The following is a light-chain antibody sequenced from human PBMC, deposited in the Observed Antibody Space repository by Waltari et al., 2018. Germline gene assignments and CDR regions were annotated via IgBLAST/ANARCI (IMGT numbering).Light chain of an antibody. CDR3: ATWDASLDTWV. Sequence: QSVVTQPPSASGTPGQRAPLSCSGSSSNIGGALLNWYQQFPGTAPKLLIYANNQRPSGVPGRFSGSRSGTSASLVISGLQSEDEADYYCATWDASLDTWVFGGGTKVTVL. CDR1: SSNIGGAL. J-gene: IGLJ3*02. CDR2: ANN. V-gene: IGLV1-44*01.